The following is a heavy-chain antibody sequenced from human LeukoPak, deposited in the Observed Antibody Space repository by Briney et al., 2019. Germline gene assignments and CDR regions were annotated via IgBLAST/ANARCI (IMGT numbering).Heavy chain of an antibody. CDR3: AKAPSELWFGEFSHFDY. D-gene: IGHD3-10*01. V-gene: IGHV3-23*01. Sequence: PGGSLRLSCAASGFSFSDYAMSWVRQAPGKGLEWVSAISGSGGSTYYADSVKGRFTISRDNSKNTLYLQMNSLRAEDTAVYYCAKAPSELWFGEFSHFDYWGQGTLVTVSS. CDR2: ISGSGGST. J-gene: IGHJ4*02. CDR1: GFSFSDYA.